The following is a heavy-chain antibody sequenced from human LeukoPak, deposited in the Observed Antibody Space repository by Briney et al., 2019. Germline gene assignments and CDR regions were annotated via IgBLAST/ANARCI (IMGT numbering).Heavy chain of an antibody. CDR3: ARLTKGEQWLAYYFDY. CDR1: GVSISGFA. D-gene: IGHD6-19*01. CDR2: IYNTGTPT. V-gene: IGHV4-59*08. J-gene: IGHJ4*02. Sequence: RSSETLSLTCTVSGVSISGFAWSWLGQPPGEGLAHLGFIYNTGTPTNYNPLIKSRVTLSVDTSKNQFPLNLKSVTAADTAVYYCARLTKGEQWLAYYFDYWGQGALVTVSS.